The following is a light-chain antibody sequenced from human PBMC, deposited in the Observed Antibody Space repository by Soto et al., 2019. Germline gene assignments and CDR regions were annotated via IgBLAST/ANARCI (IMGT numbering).Light chain of an antibody. Sequence: DILMTQSPSFLSVSPGDRATLFCRASQNIDTNLAWYQQSLGRPPRLVIYGASSRVTGVPARVSGSGSGTEFTLPISDLQSEDSGLYFCQQYNNWPPYTFGHGTKLEIK. CDR3: QQYNNWPPYT. V-gene: IGKV3-15*01. CDR1: QNIDTN. J-gene: IGKJ2*01. CDR2: GAS.